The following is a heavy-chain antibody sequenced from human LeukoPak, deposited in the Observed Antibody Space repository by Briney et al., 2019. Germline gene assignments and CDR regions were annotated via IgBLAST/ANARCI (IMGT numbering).Heavy chain of an antibody. Sequence: GASVTVSCKTSAYSXTGYFFHGIRQAPGQGLEWMGWINANSGDTNYAQQFQGRLTMTRDRSISTVYMELSRLRTDDTAVYYCARDFSWGVDSWGQGTLVTVSS. V-gene: IGHV1-2*02. J-gene: IGHJ4*02. CDR3: ARDFSWGVDS. CDR1: AYSXTGYF. CDR2: INANSGDT. D-gene: IGHD3-10*01.